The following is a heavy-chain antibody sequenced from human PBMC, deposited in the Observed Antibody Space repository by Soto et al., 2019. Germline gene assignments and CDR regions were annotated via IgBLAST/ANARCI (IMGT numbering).Heavy chain of an antibody. CDR1: GGSISSYY. Sequence: PSETLSLTCTVSGGSISSYYWSWIRQPPGKGLEWIGYIYYSGSTNYNPSLKSRVTISVDTSKNQFSLKLSSVTAADTAVYYCARDLGSSWSGGDWFDPWGQGTLVTVSS. V-gene: IGHV4-59*01. D-gene: IGHD6-13*01. J-gene: IGHJ5*02. CDR2: IYYSGST. CDR3: ARDLGSSWSGGDWFDP.